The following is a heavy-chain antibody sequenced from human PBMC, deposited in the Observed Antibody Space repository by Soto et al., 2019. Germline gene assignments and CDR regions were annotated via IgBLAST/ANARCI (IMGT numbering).Heavy chain of an antibody. Sequence: QVQLVESGGGVVQPGRSLRLSCAASGFTFSSYGMHWVRQAPGKGLEWVAVISYDGSNKYYADSVKGRFTISRDNSKNTLYLQMNSLRAEDTAVYYCAKDREVGANEGDAFDIWGQGTMVTVSS. CDR1: GFTFSSYG. CDR3: AKDREVGANEGDAFDI. CDR2: ISYDGSNK. V-gene: IGHV3-30*18. D-gene: IGHD1-26*01. J-gene: IGHJ3*02.